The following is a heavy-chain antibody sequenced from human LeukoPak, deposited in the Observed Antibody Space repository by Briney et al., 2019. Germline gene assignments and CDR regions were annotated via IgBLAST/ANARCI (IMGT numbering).Heavy chain of an antibody. CDR1: GYTFTSYG. Sequence: ASVKVSCKASGYTFTSYGISWVRQAPGQGLEWMGWISAYNGNTNYAQKLQGRVTMTTDTSTSTAYMELRSLRSDDTAVYYCARAILSYDILTGYYQTDYWGQGTLVTVSS. CDR2: ISAYNGNT. V-gene: IGHV1-18*01. CDR3: ARAILSYDILTGYYQTDY. D-gene: IGHD3-9*01. J-gene: IGHJ4*02.